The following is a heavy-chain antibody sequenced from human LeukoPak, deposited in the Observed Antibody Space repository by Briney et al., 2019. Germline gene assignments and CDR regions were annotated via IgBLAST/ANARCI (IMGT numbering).Heavy chain of an antibody. V-gene: IGHV3-7*02. CDR2: IKQDGGET. D-gene: IGHD5-12*01. J-gene: IGHJ4*02. CDR3: ARAYSRESGYDFVFEN. Sequence: GGSLRLSCAASGFAFSSYWMAWVRQAPGRGLEWVASIKQDGGETYSVDSVKGRFTISRDNSKNTVYLEMNSLRAEDTAVYYCARAYSRESGYDFVFENWGQGTLVSVSS. CDR1: GFAFSSYW.